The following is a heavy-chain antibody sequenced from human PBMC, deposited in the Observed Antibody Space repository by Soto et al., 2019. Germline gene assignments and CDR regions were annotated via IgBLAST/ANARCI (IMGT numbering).Heavy chain of an antibody. CDR1: GFTFTDYY. CDR3: ARNPAAGTVDY. Sequence: QVQLVESGGGLVKPGGSLRLSCAASGFTFTDYYMSWIRQAPGKGLEWLSFISGSSSHIRYTDSVMGRFFISRDNAKNSMYLLMNSLRAEDAAVYYCARNPAAGTVDYWGQGTLVTVSS. V-gene: IGHV3-11*05. CDR2: ISGSSSHI. J-gene: IGHJ4*02. D-gene: IGHD6-13*01.